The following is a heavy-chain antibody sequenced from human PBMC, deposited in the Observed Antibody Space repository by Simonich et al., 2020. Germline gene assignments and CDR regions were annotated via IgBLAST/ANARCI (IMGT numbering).Heavy chain of an antibody. D-gene: IGHD3-10*01. Sequence: QVQLVESGGGVVQPGRSLRLSCAASGFTFSSYGMHWGRQGPGNGLEGVEVIGNNVKNKNDGESVKGRFTISREKSKNTLYLQMNSLRAEDTAVYYCARDGGYMVRGVDAFDIWGQGTMVTVSS. CDR2: IGNNVKNK. CDR1: GFTFSSYG. J-gene: IGHJ3*02. CDR3: ARDGGYMVRGVDAFDI. V-gene: IGHV3-33*01.